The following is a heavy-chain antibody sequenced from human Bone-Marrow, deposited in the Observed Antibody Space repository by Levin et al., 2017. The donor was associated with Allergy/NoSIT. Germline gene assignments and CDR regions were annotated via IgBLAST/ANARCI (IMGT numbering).Heavy chain of an antibody. J-gene: IGHJ4*02. V-gene: IGHV4-59*01. CDR1: GGSISSYY. Sequence: PGGSLRLSCTVSGGSISSYYWSWIRQPPGKGLEWIGYIYYSGSTNYNPSLKSRVTISVDTSKNQFSLKLSSVTAADTAVYYCARDRDYWGQGTLVTVSS. CDR3: ARDRDY. CDR2: IYYSGST.